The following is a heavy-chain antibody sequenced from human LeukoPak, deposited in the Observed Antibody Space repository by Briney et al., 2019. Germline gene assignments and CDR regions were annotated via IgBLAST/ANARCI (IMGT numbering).Heavy chain of an antibody. Sequence: GGSLRLSCAASRFTFSSYGMHWVRQAPGKGLEWVAVISYDGSNKYYADSVKGRFTISRDNSKNTLYLQMNSLRAEDTAVYYCTREDHSNYNYWGQGTLVTVSS. V-gene: IGHV3-30*03. D-gene: IGHD4-11*01. CDR2: ISYDGSNK. CDR3: TREDHSNYNY. CDR1: RFTFSSYG. J-gene: IGHJ4*02.